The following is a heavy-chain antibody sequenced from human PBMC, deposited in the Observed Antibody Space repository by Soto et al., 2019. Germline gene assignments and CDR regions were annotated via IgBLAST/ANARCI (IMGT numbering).Heavy chain of an antibody. Sequence: ASVKVSCKASGYTFTSYAMHWVRQAPGQRLEWMGWINAGNGNTKYSQKFQGRVTITRDTSASTAYMELSSLRSEDTAVYYCAREGQIAAAGTYQGGGFDYWGRGPLVTVSS. CDR2: INAGNGNT. CDR1: GYTFTSYA. J-gene: IGHJ4*02. CDR3: AREGQIAAAGTYQGGGFDY. V-gene: IGHV1-3*01. D-gene: IGHD6-13*01.